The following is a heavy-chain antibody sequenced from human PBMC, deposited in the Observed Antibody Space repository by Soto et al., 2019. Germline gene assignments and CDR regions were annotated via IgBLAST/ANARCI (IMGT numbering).Heavy chain of an antibody. J-gene: IGHJ4*02. CDR2: INSDGSST. D-gene: IGHD1-26*01. CDR1: GFIFSTYW. V-gene: IGHV3-74*01. Sequence: PGGSLRLSCTGSGFIFSTYWMHWVRQAPGRGLVWVARINSDGSSTNYADSVKGRFAFSGDNAKKMLYLQMDSLRADDTAVYYCVRDRYSGSFTYFDYWGQGALVTVSS. CDR3: VRDRYSGSFTYFDY.